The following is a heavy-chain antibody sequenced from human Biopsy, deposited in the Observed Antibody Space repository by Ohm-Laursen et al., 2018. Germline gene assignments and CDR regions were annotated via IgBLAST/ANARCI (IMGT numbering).Heavy chain of an antibody. CDR1: GGSISNYF. D-gene: IGHD3-22*01. V-gene: IGHV4-59*12. CDR3: VRGVDYYDPYHYYALDV. J-gene: IGHJ6*02. CDR2: FRFEDRT. Sequence: SDTLSITCAVSGGSISNYFWTWIRQPPGKGLEWIGYFRFEDRTSYNSSLKSRVTISVDTSKNQFSLKVRSVTAADTAVYYCVRGVDYYDPYHYYALDVWGQGTTVTVSS.